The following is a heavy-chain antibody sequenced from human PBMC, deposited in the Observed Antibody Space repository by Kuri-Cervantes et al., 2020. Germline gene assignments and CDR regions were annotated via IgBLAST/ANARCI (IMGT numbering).Heavy chain of an antibody. D-gene: IGHD1-14*01. V-gene: IGHV1-2*02. CDR1: GYTFTGYY. CDR2: INPNSGGT. Sequence: ASVKVSCKASGYTFTGYYMHWVRQAPGQGLEWMGWINPNSGGTNYAQKFQGRVTMTTDTSTRTAYMEVRSLTSEDTAIYYCARDYRDGPDYWGQGTLVTVSS. CDR3: ARDYRDGPDY. J-gene: IGHJ4*02.